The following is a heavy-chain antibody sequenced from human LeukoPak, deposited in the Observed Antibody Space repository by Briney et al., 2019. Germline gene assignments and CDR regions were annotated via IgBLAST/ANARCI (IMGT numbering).Heavy chain of an antibody. J-gene: IGHJ4*02. V-gene: IGHV3-7*01. CDR2: IKQDGGAK. CDR1: GFTFTNFW. D-gene: IGHD2/OR15-2a*01. CDR3: ARERVTTTSFDY. Sequence: TGGSLRLSCAASGFTFTNFWMNWLRQAPGKGLEWVANIKQDGGAKNYVDSVKGRSTISRDNAKNSLYLQMNNLRVEDTAVYYCARERVTTTSFDYWGQGVLVTVPS.